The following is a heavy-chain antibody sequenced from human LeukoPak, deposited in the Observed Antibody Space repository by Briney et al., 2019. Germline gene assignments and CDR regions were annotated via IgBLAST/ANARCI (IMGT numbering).Heavy chain of an antibody. J-gene: IGHJ4*02. CDR3: AWGCSSTSCYAPVYFDY. CDR2: ISGSGGST. V-gene: IGHV3-23*01. D-gene: IGHD2-2*01. CDR1: GFTFSSYA. Sequence: GGSLRLSCAAAGFTFSSYAMSWVRQAPGKGLGWVSAISGSGGSTYYAGSVKGRFTISRDNSKNTLYLQMNSLRAEDTAVYYCAWGCSSTSCYAPVYFDYWGQGTLVTVSS.